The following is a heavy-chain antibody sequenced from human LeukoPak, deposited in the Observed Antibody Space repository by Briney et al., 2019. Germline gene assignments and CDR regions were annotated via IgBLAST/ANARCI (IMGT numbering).Heavy chain of an antibody. J-gene: IGHJ4*02. CDR2: IYTCGST. V-gene: IGHV4-61*02. CDR1: GGSISSGSYY. Sequence: PSETLSLTCTVSGGSISSGSYYWSWIRQPAGKGLEWIVRIYTCGSTNYNPSLKSRVTISEDTSKNQFSLKLSSVTAADTAVYYCARDTGIAVAGTVENWGQGTLVTVSS. CDR3: ARDTGIAVAGTVEN. D-gene: IGHD6-19*01.